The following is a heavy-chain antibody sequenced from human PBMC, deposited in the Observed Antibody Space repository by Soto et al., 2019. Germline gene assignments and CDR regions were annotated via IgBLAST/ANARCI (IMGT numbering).Heavy chain of an antibody. CDR1: AGSISSYY. CDR2: IYYSGST. Sequence: PSETLSLTCTVSAGSISSYYWSWIRQPPGKGLEWIGYIYYSGSTNYNPSLKSRVTISVDTSKNQFSLKLSSVTAADTAVYYCARTGLDYYDSSGYPYYFDYWGQGTLVTVSS. V-gene: IGHV4-59*01. CDR3: ARTGLDYYDSSGYPYYFDY. J-gene: IGHJ4*02. D-gene: IGHD3-22*01.